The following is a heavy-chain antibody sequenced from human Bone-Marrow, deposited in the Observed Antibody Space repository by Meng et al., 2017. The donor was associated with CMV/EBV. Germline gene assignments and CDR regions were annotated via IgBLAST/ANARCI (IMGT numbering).Heavy chain of an antibody. D-gene: IGHD3-3*01. CDR3: ARSYYDFWRGYSTYYYYGMDV. CDR1: GYSFTSYW. J-gene: IGHJ6*02. Sequence: GESLKISCKGSGYSFTSYWIGWGRQMPGKGLEWMGIIYPGDSDTRYSPSFQGQVTISADKSISTAYLQWSSLKASDTAMYYCARSYYDFWRGYSTYYYYGMDVWGQGTTVTVSS. CDR2: IYPGDSDT. V-gene: IGHV5-51*01.